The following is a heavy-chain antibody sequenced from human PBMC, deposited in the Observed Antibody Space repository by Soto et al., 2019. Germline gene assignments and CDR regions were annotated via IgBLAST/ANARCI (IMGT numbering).Heavy chain of an antibody. CDR1: GGSISSYY. J-gene: IGHJ4*02. CDR3: ARVYYYGSGRYSFDY. D-gene: IGHD3-10*01. V-gene: IGHV4-59*01. Sequence: QVQLQESGPGLVKPSETLSLTCTVSGGSISSYYWSWIRQPPGKGLEWIGYIYYSGSTNYNPSLKGRVTISVDTSKNQFSRKLSSVTAADTAVYYCARVYYYGSGRYSFDYWGQGTLVTVSS. CDR2: IYYSGST.